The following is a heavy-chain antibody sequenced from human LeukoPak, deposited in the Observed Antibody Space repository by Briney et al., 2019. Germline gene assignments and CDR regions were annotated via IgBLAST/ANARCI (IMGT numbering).Heavy chain of an antibody. J-gene: IGHJ4*02. V-gene: IGHV4-38-2*02. CDR2: IYHSGST. CDR3: ARAPQYYYDSSGRGGFDY. CDR1: GYSISSGYY. Sequence: SETLSLTCTVSGYSISSGYYWGWIRQPPGKGLEWIGSIYHSGSTYYNPPLKSRVTISVDTSKNQFSLKLSSVTAADTAVYYCARAPQYYYDSSGRGGFDYWGQGTLVTVSS. D-gene: IGHD3-22*01.